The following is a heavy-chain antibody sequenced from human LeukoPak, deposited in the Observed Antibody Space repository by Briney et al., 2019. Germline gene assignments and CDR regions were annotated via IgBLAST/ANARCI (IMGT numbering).Heavy chain of an antibody. CDR3: AKGDRLDWLPPWNY. CDR1: GFTFSSYG. Sequence: PGGSLRLSCAASGFTFSSYGMRWVRQAPGKGLEWVAFIRYDGSNKYYADSVKGRFTISRDNSKNTLYLHMSSLRPDDTAMYYFAKGDRLDWLPPWNYWGQGTLVTVSS. D-gene: IGHD3-9*01. V-gene: IGHV3-30*02. J-gene: IGHJ4*02. CDR2: IRYDGSNK.